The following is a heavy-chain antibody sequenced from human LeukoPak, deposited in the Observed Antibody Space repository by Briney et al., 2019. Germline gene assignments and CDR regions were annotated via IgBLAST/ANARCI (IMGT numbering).Heavy chain of an antibody. CDR2: TQSGGNT. CDR3: TRGVITRDY. D-gene: IGHD3-22*01. CDR1: GFSVSDNY. V-gene: IGHV3-53*01. J-gene: IGHJ4*02. Sequence: GGSLRLSCAASGFSVSDNYMSWVRQAPGKGLEWVSITQSGGNTYNADSVKGRFTISRDNSKNTLYLQMNSLRVEDTAMYYCTRGVITRDYWGQGTLVTVSS.